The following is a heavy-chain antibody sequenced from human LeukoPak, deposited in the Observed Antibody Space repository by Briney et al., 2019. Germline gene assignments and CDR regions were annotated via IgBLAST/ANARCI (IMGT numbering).Heavy chain of an antibody. CDR3: ARAWTAARRSHRSVDY. CDR1: GYSFTSYW. D-gene: IGHD6-6*01. CDR2: IYPGDSDT. Sequence: GESLKISCKGSGYSFTSYWIGWARQMPGKGLEWMGIIYPGDSDTRYSPSFQGQVTISADKSISTAYLQWSSLKASDTAMYYCARAWTAARRSHRSVDYWGQGTLVTVSS. V-gene: IGHV5-51*01. J-gene: IGHJ4*02.